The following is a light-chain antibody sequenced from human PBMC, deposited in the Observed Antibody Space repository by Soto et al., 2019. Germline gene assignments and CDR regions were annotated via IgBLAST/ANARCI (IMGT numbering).Light chain of an antibody. CDR2: GAS. CDR3: QQYNEWPPT. CDR1: QSVSRN. V-gene: IGKV3-15*01. J-gene: IGKJ1*01. Sequence: EIVMTQSPATLSVSPGERATLSCRASQSVSRNLAWYQQKPGQAPRLLICGASPRASTIPDRFSGSGSGTESTLTFSSLQSEDFAVYYCQQYNEWPPTFGQGTRVEFK.